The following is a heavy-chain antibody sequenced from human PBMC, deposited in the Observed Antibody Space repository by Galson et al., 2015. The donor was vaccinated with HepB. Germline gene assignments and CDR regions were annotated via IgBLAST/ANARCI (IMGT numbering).Heavy chain of an antibody. V-gene: IGHV3-73*01. CDR2: IRSKANYYAT. CDR3: IRLGDLSGYSSR. J-gene: IGHJ4*02. D-gene: IGHD2-2*01. CDR1: GFIFSGSA. Sequence: SLRLSCAASGFIFSGSAIDWVRQASGEGPEWVGRIRSKANYYATLYVPSLKGRFTISRDDSKNMAYLHMRSLKTEDTVVYYCIRLGDLSGYSSRWGQGTLVTVSS.